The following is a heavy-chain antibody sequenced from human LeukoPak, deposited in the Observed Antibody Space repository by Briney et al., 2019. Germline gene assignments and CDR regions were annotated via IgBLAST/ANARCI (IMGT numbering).Heavy chain of an antibody. Sequence: GGSLRLSCAASGFAFSTYAMHWARQAPGKGPEWVAVISYDGRNKYYADSVKGRFTISRDNSKNTLYLQMDSLRAEDTAMYYCARSLGGGDWYFDYWGQGTLVTVSS. CDR1: GFAFSTYA. D-gene: IGHD2-21*01. CDR2: ISYDGRNK. J-gene: IGHJ4*02. V-gene: IGHV3-30*04. CDR3: ARSLGGGDWYFDY.